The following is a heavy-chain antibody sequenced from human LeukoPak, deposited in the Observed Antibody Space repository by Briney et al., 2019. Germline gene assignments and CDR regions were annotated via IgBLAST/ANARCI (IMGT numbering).Heavy chain of an antibody. V-gene: IGHV3-48*03. CDR1: GFTFSSYE. CDR3: ARDGGYSYGFDY. CDR2: IRRSGRNI. J-gene: IGHJ4*02. D-gene: IGHD5-18*01. Sequence: SGGSLRLSCAASGFTFSSYEMNWVRQAAGKGREWVSYIRRSGRNIYYGDSVKGHFTISRDNAKNSLYLQMTSLRAEDTAVYYCARDGGYSYGFDYWGQGTLVTVSS.